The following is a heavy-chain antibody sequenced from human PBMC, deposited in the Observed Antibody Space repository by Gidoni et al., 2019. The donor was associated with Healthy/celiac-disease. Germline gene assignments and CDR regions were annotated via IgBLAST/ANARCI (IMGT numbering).Heavy chain of an antibody. D-gene: IGHD3-10*01. CDR3: ARRTWFGDAFDI. CDR1: GGSFSGYY. CDR2: INHSGST. Sequence: QVQLQQWGAGLLKPSETLSLTCAVYGGSFSGYYWSCIRQPPGKGLEWIGEINHSGSTNYNPSLKSRVTISVDTSKNQFSLKLSSVTAADTAVYYCARRTWFGDAFDIWGQGTMVTVSS. V-gene: IGHV4-34*01. J-gene: IGHJ3*02.